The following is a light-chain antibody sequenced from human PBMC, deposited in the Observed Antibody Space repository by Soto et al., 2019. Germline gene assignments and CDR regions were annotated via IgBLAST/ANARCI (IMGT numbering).Light chain of an antibody. Sequence: AIRMTQSPSSFSASTGDRVTITCRASQGTSSYLAWYQQKPGKAPKLLIYAASTLQSGVPSRFSGSGSGTDFTLTISCLQSEDFATYYCQQYYSYPRTFGGGTKVEIK. V-gene: IGKV1-8*01. CDR3: QQYYSYPRT. CDR2: AAS. CDR1: QGTSSY. J-gene: IGKJ4*01.